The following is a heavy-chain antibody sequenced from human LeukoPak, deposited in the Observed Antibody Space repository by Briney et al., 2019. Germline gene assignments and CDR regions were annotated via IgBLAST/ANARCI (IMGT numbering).Heavy chain of an antibody. V-gene: IGHV4-38-2*02. CDR2: IFHSGDV. J-gene: IGHJ4*02. Sequence: SETLSLTCTVSGYSISSGYFWGWIRQPPGKGPEWIGSIFHSGDVYYNPALQSRVTISIDASTNRFSLKLTSVTAADTALYYCARVVASTSIDSWGQGTLVTVSS. CDR1: GYSISSGYF. D-gene: IGHD2-15*01. CDR3: ARVVASTSIDS.